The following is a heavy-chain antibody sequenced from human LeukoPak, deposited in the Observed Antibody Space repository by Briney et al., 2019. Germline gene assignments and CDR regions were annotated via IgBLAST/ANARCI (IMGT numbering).Heavy chain of an antibody. D-gene: IGHD6-13*01. V-gene: IGHV1-2*02. Sequence: ASVKVSCKASGYTFTGYYMHWGRQAPAQGLEWMGWINPNSGGTNYAQKFQGRVTMTRDTSISTAYMELSRLRSDDTAVYYCARDRGSYSSSWPNWFDPWGQGTLVTVSS. J-gene: IGHJ5*02. CDR1: GYTFTGYY. CDR3: ARDRGSYSSSWPNWFDP. CDR2: INPNSGGT.